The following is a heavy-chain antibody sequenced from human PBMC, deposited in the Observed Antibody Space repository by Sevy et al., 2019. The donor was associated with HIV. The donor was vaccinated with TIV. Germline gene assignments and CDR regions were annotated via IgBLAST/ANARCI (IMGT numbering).Heavy chain of an antibody. CDR2: ISGISNYI. CDR3: ARNTCSITNCYMGDVFDI. D-gene: IGHD2-2*02. CDR1: GFTFSSYS. V-gene: IGHV3-21*01. Sequence: GESLKISCAASGFTFSSYSMNWVRQAPGKGLEWVSSISGISNYIYYADSMKGRFTVSRDNARNSLYLQMNSLRAEDTAVYYCARNTCSITNCYMGDVFDIWGQGTMVTVSS. J-gene: IGHJ3*02.